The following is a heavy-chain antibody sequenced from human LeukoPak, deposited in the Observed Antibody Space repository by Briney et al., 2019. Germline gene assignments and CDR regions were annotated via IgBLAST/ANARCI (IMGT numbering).Heavy chain of an antibody. V-gene: IGHV3-53*01. CDR3: ARVIWSGGSCYSVGSGAFDI. CDR2: IYSGGST. Sequence: GGSLRLSCAASGFTVSSNYMSWVRQAPGKGLEWVSVIYSGGSTYYADSVKGRFTISRDNSKNTLYLQMNSLRAEDTAVYYCARVIWSGGSCYSVGSGAFDIWGQGTMVTVSS. D-gene: IGHD2-15*01. CDR1: GFTVSSNY. J-gene: IGHJ3*02.